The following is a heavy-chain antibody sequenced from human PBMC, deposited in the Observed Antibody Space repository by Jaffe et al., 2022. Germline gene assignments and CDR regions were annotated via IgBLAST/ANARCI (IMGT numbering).Heavy chain of an antibody. V-gene: IGHV4-34*01. CDR3: ARIRGRPGSPDPGNSNQLLIPPYFDY. CDR1: GGSFSGYY. Sequence: QVQLQQWGAGLLKPSETLSLTCAVYGGSFSGYYWSWIRQPPGKGLEWIGEINHSGSTNYNPSLKSRVTISVDTSKNQFSLKLSSVTAADTAVYYCARIRGRPGSPDPGNSNQLLIPPYFDYWGQGTLVTVSS. J-gene: IGHJ4*02. CDR2: INHSGST. D-gene: IGHD2-2*01.